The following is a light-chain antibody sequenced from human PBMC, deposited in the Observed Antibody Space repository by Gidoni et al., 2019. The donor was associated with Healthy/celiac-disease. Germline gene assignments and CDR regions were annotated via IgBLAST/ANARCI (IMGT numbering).Light chain of an antibody. Sequence: DIQMTQSPSSLSASVGDRVTSTCRGSQSISSYLNWYQQKPGKAPKLLIYAASSLQSGVPSRFSGSGSGTDFTLTISSLQPEDFATYYYQQSYSTSWTFGQGTKVEIK. V-gene: IGKV1-39*01. CDR3: QQSYSTSWT. CDR2: AAS. CDR1: QSISSY. J-gene: IGKJ1*01.